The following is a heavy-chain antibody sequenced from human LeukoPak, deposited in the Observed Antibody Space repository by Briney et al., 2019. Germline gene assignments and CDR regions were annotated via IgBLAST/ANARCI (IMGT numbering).Heavy chain of an antibody. J-gene: IGHJ4*02. CDR1: GGSFSGYY. V-gene: IGHV4-34*01. CDR2: INHSGST. Sequence: PSETLSLTCDVYGGSFSGYYWSWIRQPPGQGLEWIGEINHSGSTNYNPSLKSRVTISVDTSKNQFSLKLSSVTAADTAVYYCASSYFPAGVYYFDYWGQGTLVTVSS. CDR3: ASSYFPAGVYYFDY. D-gene: IGHD7-27*01.